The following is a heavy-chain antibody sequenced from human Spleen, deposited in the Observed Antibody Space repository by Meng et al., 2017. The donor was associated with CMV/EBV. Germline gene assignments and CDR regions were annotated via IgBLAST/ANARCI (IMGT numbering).Heavy chain of an antibody. CDR3: ARSGAFDY. CDR2: ISYDGSNK. CDR1: GFTFSSYA. Sequence: QLVGVGGGVGQPGRSLRLSCAASGFTFSSYAMHWVRQAPGKGLEWVAVISYDGSNKYYADSVKGRFTISRDNSKNTLYLQMNSLRAEDTAVYYCARSGAFDYWGQGTLVTVSS. J-gene: IGHJ4*02. D-gene: IGHD1-14*01. V-gene: IGHV3-30-3*01.